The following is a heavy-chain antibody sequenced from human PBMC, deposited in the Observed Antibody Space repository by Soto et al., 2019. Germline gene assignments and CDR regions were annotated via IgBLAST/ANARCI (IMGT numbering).Heavy chain of an antibody. D-gene: IGHD1-26*01. V-gene: IGHV3-74*01. CDR3: ARENWYSLDV. CDR1: GFSLISYF. CDR2: DNTDGSKK. J-gene: IGHJ6*02. Sequence: EVQLVESGGGSVHPGGSRRLSCAALGFSLISYFMAWVRLGPGKGLVSVSHDNTDGSKKSYADSVRGRFTMFRDNAKNTLYLQMNSLTDEDTAMYYCARENWYSLDVWGQGTTVIVSS.